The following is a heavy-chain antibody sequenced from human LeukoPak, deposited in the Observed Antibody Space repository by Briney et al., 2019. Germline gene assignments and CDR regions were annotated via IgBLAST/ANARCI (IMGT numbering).Heavy chain of an antibody. CDR3: AKGYGSGKFIY. V-gene: IGHV3-53*04. CDR1: GFTLSTNY. CDR2: IYSGGST. Sequence: GESMRLSCPASGFTLSTNYMSWVRQAPGKGLEWVSVIYSGGSTYYADSVKGRFTISRHNSKNTLYLQMNSLRAEDTAVYYCAKGYGSGKFIYLGQQTTVIVSS. D-gene: IGHD3-10*01. J-gene: IGHJ4*02.